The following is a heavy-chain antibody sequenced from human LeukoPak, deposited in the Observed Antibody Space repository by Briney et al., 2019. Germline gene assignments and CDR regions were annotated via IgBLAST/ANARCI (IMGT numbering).Heavy chain of an antibody. CDR3: ARRDYDSSGYYYAFDY. D-gene: IGHD3-22*01. V-gene: IGHV4-59*08. CDR1: GASITTYY. CDR2: IYYSGST. Sequence: SETLSLTCTVSGASITTYYSSWIRQPPGKGLEWIGYIYYSGSTNYNPSLKSRVTISVDTSKNQFSLKLSSVTAADTAVYYCARRDYDSSGYYYAFDYWGQGTLVTVSS. J-gene: IGHJ4*02.